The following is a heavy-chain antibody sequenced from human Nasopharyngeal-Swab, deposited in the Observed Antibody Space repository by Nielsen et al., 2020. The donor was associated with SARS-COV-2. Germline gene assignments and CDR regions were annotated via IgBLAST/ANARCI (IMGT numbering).Heavy chain of an antibody. V-gene: IGHV3-74*01. CDR1: GFIFSRYW. D-gene: IGHD3-3*01. Sequence: GESLKISCEASGFIFSRYWMYWVRQAPGKGLVWVSHLDTDGINTHYADSVKGRFTISRDNAKNTLFLHMKSLRAEDTAVYYCAREQVDYDFQTGSTFYGMDVWGQGTTVTVSS. CDR3: AREQVDYDFQTGSTFYGMDV. J-gene: IGHJ6*02. CDR2: LDTDGINT.